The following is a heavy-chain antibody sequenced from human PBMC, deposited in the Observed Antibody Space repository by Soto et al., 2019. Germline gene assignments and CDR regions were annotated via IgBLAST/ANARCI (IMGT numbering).Heavy chain of an antibody. Sequence: SETLSLTCTVSGVSISSYYWTWAPQPPGKGLEWIGYIYYSGSTNYNPSLKSRVTISVDTSKNQFSLKLSSVTAADTAVYYCARHVAKVPTRENWFDPWGQGTLVTVSS. CDR2: IYYSGST. D-gene: IGHD1-26*01. CDR3: ARHVAKVPTRENWFDP. CDR1: GVSISSYY. V-gene: IGHV4-59*08. J-gene: IGHJ5*02.